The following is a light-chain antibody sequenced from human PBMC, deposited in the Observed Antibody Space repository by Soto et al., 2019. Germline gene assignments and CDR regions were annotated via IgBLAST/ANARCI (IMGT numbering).Light chain of an antibody. Sequence: QSALTQPASVSGSPGQSITISCTGTSSDVGGYNYVSWYQQHPGKAPKLIIFEVNNRPSGVSDRFSGSKSANTASLTISGLQAEDEADYYCSSFVSSRTVVFGGGTKLTGL. J-gene: IGLJ3*02. CDR3: SSFVSSRTVV. V-gene: IGLV2-14*01. CDR1: SSDVGGYNY. CDR2: EVN.